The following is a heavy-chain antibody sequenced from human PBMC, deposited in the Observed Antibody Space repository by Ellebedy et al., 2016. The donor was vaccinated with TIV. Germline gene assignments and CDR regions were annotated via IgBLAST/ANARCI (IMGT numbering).Heavy chain of an antibody. CDR1: GFTFSSYA. CDR3: AKDAIAAAGTGLYYGMDV. J-gene: IGHJ6*02. V-gene: IGHV3-23*01. D-gene: IGHD6-13*01. CDR2: ISGSGGST. Sequence: GGSLRLSCAASGFTFSSYAMSWVRQAPGKGLEWVSAISGSGGSTYYADSVKGRFTISRVNSKNTLYMQMNSLRAEDTAVYYCAKDAIAAAGTGLYYGMDVWGQGTTVIVSS.